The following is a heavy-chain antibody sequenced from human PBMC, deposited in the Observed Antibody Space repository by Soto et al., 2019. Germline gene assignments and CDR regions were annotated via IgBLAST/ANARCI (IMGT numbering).Heavy chain of an antibody. D-gene: IGHD3-3*01. J-gene: IGHJ4*02. Sequence: PGGSLRLSCAASGFTFSSYAMSWVRQAPGKGLEWVSAISGSGGSTYYADSVKGRFTISRDNSKNTLYLQMNSLRAEDTAVYYCAKVRHYDFWCGYSYDYWGQGTLVTVSS. CDR2: ISGSGGST. V-gene: IGHV3-23*01. CDR3: AKVRHYDFWCGYSYDY. CDR1: GFTFSSYA.